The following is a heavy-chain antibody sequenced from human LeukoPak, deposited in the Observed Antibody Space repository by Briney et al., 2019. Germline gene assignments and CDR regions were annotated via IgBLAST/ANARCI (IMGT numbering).Heavy chain of an antibody. Sequence: PGGSLRLSCAASGFTFSSYGMHWVRQAPGKGLEWVAVISYDGSNKYYADSVKGRFTISRDNSKNTLHLQMNSLRAEDTAVYYCAKVEWELLGYFDYWGQGTLVTVSS. D-gene: IGHD1-26*01. CDR3: AKVEWELLGYFDY. CDR1: GFTFSSYG. CDR2: ISYDGSNK. J-gene: IGHJ4*02. V-gene: IGHV3-30*18.